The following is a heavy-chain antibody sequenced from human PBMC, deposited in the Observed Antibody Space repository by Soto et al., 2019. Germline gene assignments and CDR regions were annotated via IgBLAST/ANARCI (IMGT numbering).Heavy chain of an antibody. Sequence: GGSLRLSCAASGFTFSSYEMNWVRQAPGKGLEWVSYISSSGSTIYYADSVKGRFTISRDNAKNSLYLQMNSLRAEDTAVYYCARDPPRSVAAAPSFDYWGQGTLVTVSS. CDR1: GFTFSSYE. J-gene: IGHJ4*02. CDR3: ARDPPRSVAAAPSFDY. D-gene: IGHD6-13*01. CDR2: ISSSGSTI. V-gene: IGHV3-48*03.